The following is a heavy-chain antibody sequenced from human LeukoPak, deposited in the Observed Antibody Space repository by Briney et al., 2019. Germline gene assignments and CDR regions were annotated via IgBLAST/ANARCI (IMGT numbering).Heavy chain of an antibody. CDR2: IDSNSGGT. CDR3: ARDLIVVVPAAINNYYYGMDV. CDR1: GYTFTCYY. V-gene: IGHV1-2*02. D-gene: IGHD2-2*02. Sequence: ASVKVSCKASGYTFTCYYMHWVRQAPGQGLEWMGWIDSNSGGTNYAQKFQGRVTMTRDTSISTAYMELSRLRSDDTAVYYCARDLIVVVPAAINNYYYGMDVLGQGTTVTVSS. J-gene: IGHJ6*02.